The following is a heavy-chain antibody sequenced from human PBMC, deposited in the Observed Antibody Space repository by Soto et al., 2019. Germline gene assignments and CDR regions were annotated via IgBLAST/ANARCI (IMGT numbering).Heavy chain of an antibody. D-gene: IGHD2-2*01. J-gene: IGHJ6*02. CDR2: IYHSGST. Sequence: QVQLQESGPGLVKPSGTLSLTCAVSGGSISSSNWWSWVRQPPGKGLEWIGEIYHSGSTNYNPSLKSRVTISVDKSKNQLSLKLSSVTAADTAVYYCARARRYFGCISTSCSVFGMDVWGQGTTVTVSS. CDR3: ARARRYFGCISTSCSVFGMDV. V-gene: IGHV4-4*02. CDR1: GGSISSSNW.